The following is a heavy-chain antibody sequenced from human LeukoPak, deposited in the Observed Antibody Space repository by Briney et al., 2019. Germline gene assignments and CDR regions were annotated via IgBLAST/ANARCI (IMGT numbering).Heavy chain of an antibody. V-gene: IGHV1-69*13. CDR3: ARGRELLPPTSFDY. CDR1: GGTFSSYA. D-gene: IGHD1-26*01. Sequence: ASVKVSCKASGGTFSSYAISWVRQAPGQGLEWMGGIIPIFGTANYAQKFQGRVTITADESTSTAYMELSSLRSEDTAVYYCARGRELLPPTSFDYWGQGTLVTVSS. J-gene: IGHJ4*02. CDR2: IIPIFGTA.